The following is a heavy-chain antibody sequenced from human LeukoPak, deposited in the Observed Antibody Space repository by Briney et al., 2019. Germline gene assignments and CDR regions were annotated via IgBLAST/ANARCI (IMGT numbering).Heavy chain of an antibody. CDR1: GFTFSSYD. D-gene: IGHD3-10*01. CDR2: IGTAGDT. CDR3: ARDSGSDYNNYHYYYMDV. V-gene: IGHV3-13*01. J-gene: IGHJ6*03. Sequence: QPGGSLRLSCAASGFTFSSYDMHWVRQATGKGLEWVSAIGTAGDTYYPGSVKGRFTISRENAKNSLYLQMNSLRAGDTAVYYCARDSGSDYNNYHYYYMDVWGRGTTVTVSS.